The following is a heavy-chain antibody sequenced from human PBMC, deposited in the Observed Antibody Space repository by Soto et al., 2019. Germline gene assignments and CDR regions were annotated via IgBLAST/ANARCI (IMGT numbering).Heavy chain of an antibody. CDR1: GGSISSYY. J-gene: IGHJ5*02. CDR3: ARDLGRINWFDP. CDR2: IYYSGST. D-gene: IGHD1-26*01. Sequence: SETLSLTYTVSGGSISSYYWSWIRQPPGKGLEWIGYIYYSGSTNYNPSLKSRVTISVDTSKNQFSLKLSSVTAADTAVYYCARDLGRINWFDPWGQGTLVTVSS. V-gene: IGHV4-59*01.